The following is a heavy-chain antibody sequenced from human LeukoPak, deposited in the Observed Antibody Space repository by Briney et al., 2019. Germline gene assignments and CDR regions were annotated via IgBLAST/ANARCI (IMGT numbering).Heavy chain of an antibody. V-gene: IGHV4-39*01. CDR3: VRHEYGEPPQN. CDR1: GDSITSSSFY. Sequence: SETLSLTCTVSGDSITSSSFYWGWIRQTPGKGLEWIGTIYYYGTTYYNPSLRGRVTIFVDMSRKQFSLKLSSVTAADTAVYYCVRHEYGEPPQNWGQGTLVTVSS. D-gene: IGHD4/OR15-4a*01. J-gene: IGHJ4*02. CDR2: IYYYGTT.